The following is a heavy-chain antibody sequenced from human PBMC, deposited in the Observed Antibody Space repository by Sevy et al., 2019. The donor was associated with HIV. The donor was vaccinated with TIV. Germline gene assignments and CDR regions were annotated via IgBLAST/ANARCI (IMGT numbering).Heavy chain of an antibody. D-gene: IGHD3-10*01. CDR3: ARDHNYYGSGSPYFYYYMDV. CDR2: INPSRGGT. Sequence: ASVKVSCKASGYTFIDYYIHWVRQAPGQGLEWMGWINPSRGGTNYAQKFQGRVTMTRDTSISTAFMEVSRLKSDDTAVYYCARDHNYYGSGSPYFYYYMDVWGKGTKVTVSS. CDR1: GYTFIDYY. V-gene: IGHV1-2*02. J-gene: IGHJ6*03.